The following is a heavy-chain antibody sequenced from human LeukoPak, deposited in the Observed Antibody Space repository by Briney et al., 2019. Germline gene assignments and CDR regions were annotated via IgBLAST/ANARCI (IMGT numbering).Heavy chain of an antibody. D-gene: IGHD6-19*01. V-gene: IGHV3-48*04. CDR2: ISSSSSTI. J-gene: IGHJ4*02. Sequence: QSGGSLRLSCAASGFTFSSYSMNWVRQAPGKGLEWVSYISSSSSTIYYADSVKGRFTISRDNAKNSLYLQMNSLRAEDTAVYYCARDPSSSDYWGQGTLVTVSS. CDR1: GFTFSSYS. CDR3: ARDPSSSDY.